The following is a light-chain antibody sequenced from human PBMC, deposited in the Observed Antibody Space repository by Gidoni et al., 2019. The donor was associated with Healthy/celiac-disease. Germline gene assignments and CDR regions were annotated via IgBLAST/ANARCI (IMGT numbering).Light chain of an antibody. J-gene: IGKJ3*01. Sequence: EIVLTQSPGTLSLSPGERASLSCRASQSVSSSNLAWYQRKPVEAPRLLIWVASSRATGIPDRFSGSGSGRDFTLTISRLEPEDVAVYYCQQYGSSPRTFGPXTKVDIK. V-gene: IGKV3-20*01. CDR3: QQYGSSPRT. CDR1: QSVSSSN. CDR2: VAS.